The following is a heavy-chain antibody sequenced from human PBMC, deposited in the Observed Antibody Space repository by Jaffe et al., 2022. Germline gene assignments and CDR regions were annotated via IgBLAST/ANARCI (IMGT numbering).Heavy chain of an antibody. CDR2: IYYSGST. CDR3: AREQYSSSWSDL. J-gene: IGHJ5*02. Sequence: QVQLQESGPGLVKPSETLSLTCTVSGGSISSYYWSWIRQPPGKGLEWIGYIYYSGSTNYNPSLKSRVTISVDTSKNQFSLKLSSVTAADTAVYYCAREQYSSSWSDLWGQGTLVTVSS. D-gene: IGHD6-13*01. V-gene: IGHV4-59*01. CDR1: GGSISSYY.